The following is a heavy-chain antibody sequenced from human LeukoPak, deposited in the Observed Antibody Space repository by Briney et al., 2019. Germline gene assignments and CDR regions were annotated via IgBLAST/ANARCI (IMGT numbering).Heavy chain of an antibody. CDR1: GGSISSGDYY. CDR2: IYYSRST. CDR3: ARAARTDTTVDY. Sequence: SETLSLTCTVSGGSISSGDYYWSWIRQPPGKGLEWIGYIYYSRSTYYNPSLKSRVTISVDTSKNQFSLKLSSVTAADTAVYYCARAARTDTTVDYWGQGTLVTVSS. V-gene: IGHV4-30-4*01. J-gene: IGHJ4*02. D-gene: IGHD1-14*01.